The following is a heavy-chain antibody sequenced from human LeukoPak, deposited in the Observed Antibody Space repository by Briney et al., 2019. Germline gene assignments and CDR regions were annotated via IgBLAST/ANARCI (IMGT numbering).Heavy chain of an antibody. D-gene: IGHD3-16*02. V-gene: IGHV3-53*01. CDR1: GFTVSSNY. Sequence: GGSLRLSCAAPGFTVSSNYMSWVRQAPGKGLEWVSVIYSGGSTYYADSVKGRFTISRDNSKNTLYLQMNSLRAEDTAVYYCARYRSGDLDYWGQGTLVTVSS. CDR2: IYSGGST. CDR3: ARYRSGDLDY. J-gene: IGHJ4*02.